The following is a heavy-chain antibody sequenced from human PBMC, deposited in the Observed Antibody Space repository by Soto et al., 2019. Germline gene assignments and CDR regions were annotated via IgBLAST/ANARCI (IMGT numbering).Heavy chain of an antibody. V-gene: IGHV3-23*01. J-gene: IGHJ4*02. D-gene: IGHD2-15*01. CDR2: ISGSGGST. CDR1: GFTFSSYA. Sequence: EVQLLESGGGLVQPGGSMRLSCAASGFTFSSYAMSWVRQAQGKGLEWVSAISGSGGSTYYADSVKGRFTISRDNSKNTLYLQMNSLRAEDTAVYYCAKGPSKIVVVVAATVDYWGQGTLVTVFS. CDR3: AKGPSKIVVVVAATVDY.